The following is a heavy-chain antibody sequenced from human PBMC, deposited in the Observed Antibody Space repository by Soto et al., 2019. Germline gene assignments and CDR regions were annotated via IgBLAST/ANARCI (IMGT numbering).Heavy chain of an antibody. CDR2: IYPGDSDT. CDR3: AGHAHVRGVLYPTLY. V-gene: IGHV5-51*01. Sequence: PGESLKISCKGSGYSFTSYWIGWVRQMPGKGLEWMGIIYPGDSDTRYSPSFQGQVTISADKSISTAYLQWSSLKASDTAMYYCAGHAHVRGVLYPTLYWGQGTLVTVSS. J-gene: IGHJ4*02. CDR1: GYSFTSYW. D-gene: IGHD3-10*01.